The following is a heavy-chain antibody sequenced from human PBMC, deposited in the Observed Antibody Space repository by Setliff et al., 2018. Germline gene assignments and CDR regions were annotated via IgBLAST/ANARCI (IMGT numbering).Heavy chain of an antibody. CDR1: GGSISSSSYY. J-gene: IGHJ4*02. CDR3: ARVAQGLPYVGGRYFDY. D-gene: IGHD1-26*01. V-gene: IGHV4-61*05. CDR2: IYTSGST. Sequence: NPSETLSLTCTVSGGSISSSSYYWGWIRQPPGKGLEWIGRIYTSGSTNYNPSLKSRVTISVDTSKNQFSLKLSSVTAADTAAYYCARVAQGLPYVGGRYFDYWGQGTLVTVSS.